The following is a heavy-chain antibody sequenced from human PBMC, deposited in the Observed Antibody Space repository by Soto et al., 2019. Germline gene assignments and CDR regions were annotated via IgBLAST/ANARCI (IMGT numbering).Heavy chain of an antibody. D-gene: IGHD4-17*01. CDR3: ANNDYGDVPDY. J-gene: IGHJ4*02. CDR1: GFTFSSYG. CDR2: ISYDGSNK. Sequence: QVQLVESGGGVVQPGRSLRLSCAASGFTFSSYGMHWVRQAPGKGLEWVAVISYDGSNKYYADSVKGRFTISRDNSKNTLYLQMNSLRAEDTAVYYCANNDYGDVPDYWGQGTLVTVSS. V-gene: IGHV3-30*18.